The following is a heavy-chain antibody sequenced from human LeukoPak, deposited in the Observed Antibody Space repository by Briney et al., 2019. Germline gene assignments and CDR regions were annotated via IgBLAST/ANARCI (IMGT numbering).Heavy chain of an antibody. CDR2: ISSSSSTI. D-gene: IGHD7-27*01. V-gene: IGHV3-48*04. J-gene: IGHJ3*02. CDR1: GFTFSSYS. Sequence: GGSLRLSCAASGFTFSSYSMNWVRQAPGKGLEWVSYISSSSSTIYYADSVKGRFTISRDNSENSLYLQMNSLRTEDTALYYCAKDEVNWGPQVLGIDIWGQGTMVTVSS. CDR3: AKDEVNWGPQVLGIDI.